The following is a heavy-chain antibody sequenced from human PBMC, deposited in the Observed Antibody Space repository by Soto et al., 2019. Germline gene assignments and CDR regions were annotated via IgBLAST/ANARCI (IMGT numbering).Heavy chain of an antibody. V-gene: IGHV3-23*01. Sequence: EVQLLESGGGLVQPGGSLRLSCAASGFSFSSNSMAWVRQAPGKGLEWVSSISDNADRIFYADSVRGRFTFSRDNSRKKPDLQMNSLRAEDTALDYCVILALGKFDFWGQGNLVIVSS. CDR1: GFSFSSNS. D-gene: IGHD1-26*01. CDR3: VILALGKFDF. CDR2: ISDNADRI. J-gene: IGHJ4*02.